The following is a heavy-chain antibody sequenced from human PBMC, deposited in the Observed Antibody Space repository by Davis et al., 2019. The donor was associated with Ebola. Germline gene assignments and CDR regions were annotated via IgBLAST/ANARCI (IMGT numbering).Heavy chain of an antibody. D-gene: IGHD4-17*01. CDR3: ARVLYGDYTNWFDP. CDR2: ISGSGGLT. Sequence: GESLKISCAASGFTFRSYAMSWVRQAPGKGLEWVSAISGSGGLTYYADSVKGRFTISRDNSKHTLYLQMNSLRAEDTAVFYCARVLYGDYTNWFDPWGQGTLVTVSS. V-gene: IGHV3-23*01. CDR1: GFTFRSYA. J-gene: IGHJ5*02.